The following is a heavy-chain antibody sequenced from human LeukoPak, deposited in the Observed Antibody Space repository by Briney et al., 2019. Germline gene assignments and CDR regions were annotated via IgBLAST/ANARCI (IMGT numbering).Heavy chain of an antibody. CDR1: GGSIGTYY. D-gene: IGHD3-3*01. Sequence: SPTLSLTRTVSGGSIGTYYTGWIRQSPGKGLEWLGNAYFRGSTTNNTSLKSRVTISVDTSNNQFSLKLTSVTAADTAVYYWAREAMAVGFARFPIFNYWGQGTLVTVSS. CDR2: AYFRGST. V-gene: IGHV4-59*01. CDR3: AREAMAVGFARFPIFNY. J-gene: IGHJ4*02.